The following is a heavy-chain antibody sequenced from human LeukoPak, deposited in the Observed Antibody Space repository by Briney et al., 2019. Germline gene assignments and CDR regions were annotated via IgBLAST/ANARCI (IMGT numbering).Heavy chain of an antibody. CDR2: INSDGSST. CDR1: GFTFSSYW. J-gene: IGHJ4*02. CDR3: ATSRTFDY. Sequence: GGSLRLSRAASGFTFSSYWMHWVRQSPGKGLVWVSGINSDGSSTSYADSVKGRFTISRDNAKNTVYLQMNSLRAEDTAVYHCATSRTFDYWGQGTLVTVSS. V-gene: IGHV3-74*01.